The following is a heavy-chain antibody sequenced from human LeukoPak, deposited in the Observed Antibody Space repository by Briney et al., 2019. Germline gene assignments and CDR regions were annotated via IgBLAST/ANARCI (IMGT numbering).Heavy chain of an antibody. Sequence: GGSLRLSCAASGFDLSTYEMNWVRQAPGKGLEWIADITISGRTKNYADSVKGRFTISRDNARTSLYLQMNSLRVEDTGVYYCARGDPHADLWGQGTLVTVSS. CDR1: GFDLSTYE. V-gene: IGHV3-48*03. CDR2: ITISGRTK. CDR3: ARGDPHADL. J-gene: IGHJ5*02.